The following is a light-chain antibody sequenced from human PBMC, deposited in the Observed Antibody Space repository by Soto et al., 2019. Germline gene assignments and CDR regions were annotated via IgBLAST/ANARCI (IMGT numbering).Light chain of an antibody. CDR2: GAS. CDR1: QDIGSV. Sequence: AISMTQSPSSLSAAIGDTVPITCRASQDIGSVLAWYQQKPGTAPKVLISGASDLHGGVPSRFSGSGSRTDFTLTISSLQPEDFATYYCQQLNSYPITFGQGTRLEIK. V-gene: IGKV1-8*01. J-gene: IGKJ5*01. CDR3: QQLNSYPIT.